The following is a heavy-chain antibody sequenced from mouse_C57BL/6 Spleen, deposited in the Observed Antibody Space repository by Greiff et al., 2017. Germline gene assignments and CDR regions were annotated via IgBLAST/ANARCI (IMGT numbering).Heavy chain of an antibody. D-gene: IGHD1-1*01. CDR2: ISNGGGST. V-gene: IGHV5-12*01. CDR1: GFTFSDYY. J-gene: IGHJ4*01. CDR3: ARQRITTGAMDY. Sequence: DVHLVESGGGLVQPGGSLKLSCAASGFTFSDYYMYWVRQTPEKRLEWVAYISNGGGSTYYPDTVKGRFTISRDNAKNTLYLQMSRLKSEDTAMYYCARQRITTGAMDYWGQGTSVTVSS.